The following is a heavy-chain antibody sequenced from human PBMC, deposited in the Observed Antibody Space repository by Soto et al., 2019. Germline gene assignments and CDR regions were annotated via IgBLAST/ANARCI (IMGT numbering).Heavy chain of an antibody. Sequence: ASVKVSCKASGGTFSSYAISWVRQAPGQGLEWMGWMNPNSGNTGYAQKFQGRVSMTRNTSITTAYLELSSLRSDDTAIYYCARMATSGTLNWFDPWGQRTLVTVSS. CDR3: ARMATSGTLNWFDP. V-gene: IGHV1-8*02. CDR1: GGTFSSYA. CDR2: MNPNSGNT. J-gene: IGHJ5*02.